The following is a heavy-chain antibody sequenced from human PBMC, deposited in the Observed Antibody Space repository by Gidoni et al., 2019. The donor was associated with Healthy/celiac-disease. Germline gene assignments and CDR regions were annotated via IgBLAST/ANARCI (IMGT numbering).Heavy chain of an antibody. J-gene: IGHJ1*01. D-gene: IGHD6-13*01. V-gene: IGHV3-33*01. Sequence: QVQLVESGGGVVQPGRSLRLSCAASGFTFSSYGMHWGRQAPGKGLEWVAVIWYDGSNKYYADSVKSRFTISRDNSKNTLCLQMNSLRAEDTAVYYCARAPLQEQQLVCQHWGQGTLVTVSS. CDR3: ARAPLQEQQLVCQH. CDR1: GFTFSSYG. CDR2: IWYDGSNK.